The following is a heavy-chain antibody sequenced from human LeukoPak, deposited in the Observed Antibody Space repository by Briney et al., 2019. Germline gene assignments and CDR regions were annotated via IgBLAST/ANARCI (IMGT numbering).Heavy chain of an antibody. CDR2: ISSSSGDI. V-gene: IGHV3-21*01. Sequence: GGSLRLSCAASGFTFSTYSMNWVRQAPGKGLEWVSFISSSSGDIYYADSVKGRFTISRDNARNSLYLQMNSLRVEDTAVYHCARELVPRYYDILTGYCDYWGQGTLVTVSS. CDR3: ARELVPRYYDILTGYCDY. D-gene: IGHD3-9*01. CDR1: GFTFSTYS. J-gene: IGHJ4*02.